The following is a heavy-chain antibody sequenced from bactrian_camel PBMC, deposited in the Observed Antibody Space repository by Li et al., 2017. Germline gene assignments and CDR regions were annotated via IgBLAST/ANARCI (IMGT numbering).Heavy chain of an antibody. CDR1: ESTYRSIC. V-gene: IGHV3S53*01. J-gene: IGHJ6*01. D-gene: IGHD3*01. CDR2: VDSNGVT. CDR3: AAEDQAPWDMGWICNYNS. Sequence: HVQLVESGGGSVQAGGSLTLSCTASESTYRSICMAWFRQAPGSQRETVSTVDSNGVTKVAGSVKGRFTLSKDNAKNTLYLRMDNPKPEDTALYTCAAEDQAPWDMGWICNYNSWGRGTQVTVSS.